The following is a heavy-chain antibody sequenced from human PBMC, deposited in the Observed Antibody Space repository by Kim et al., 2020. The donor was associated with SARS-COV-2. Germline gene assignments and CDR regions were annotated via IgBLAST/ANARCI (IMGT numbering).Heavy chain of an antibody. D-gene: IGHD3-10*01. J-gene: IGHJ2*01. CDR1: GGSVSSGSYY. Sequence: SETLSLTCTVSGGSVSSGSYYWSWIRQPPGKGLEWIGHIYYSGSTNYNPSLKSRVTISVDTSKNQFSLKLSSMTAADTAVYYCARGAGYYGSGSYYKEYFDLWGRGTLVTVSS. V-gene: IGHV4-61*01. CDR3: ARGAGYYGSGSYYKEYFDL. CDR2: IYYSGST.